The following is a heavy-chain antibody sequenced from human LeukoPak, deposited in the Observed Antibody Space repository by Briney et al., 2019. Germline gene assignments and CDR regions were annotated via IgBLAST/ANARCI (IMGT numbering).Heavy chain of an antibody. CDR1: GGSISSSSYY. J-gene: IGHJ4*02. V-gene: IGHV4-39*07. CDR2: IYYSGST. CDR3: ASRHYYDSSGYYHPLDY. D-gene: IGHD3-22*01. Sequence: SETLSLTCTVSGGSISSSSYYWGWIRQPPGKGLEWIGSIYYSGSTYYNPSLKSRVTISVDTSKNQFSLKLSSVTAADTAVYYCASRHYYDSSGYYHPLDYWGQGTLVTVSS.